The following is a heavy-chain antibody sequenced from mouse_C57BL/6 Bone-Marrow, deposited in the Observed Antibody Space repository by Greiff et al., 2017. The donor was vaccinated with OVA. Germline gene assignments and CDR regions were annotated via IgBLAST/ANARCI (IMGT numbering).Heavy chain of an antibody. CDR3: ARSNWDRYFDV. D-gene: IGHD4-1*02. J-gene: IGHJ1*03. Sequence: EVQLVESGGGLVQPGGSLSLSCAASGFTFTDYYMSWVRQPPGKALEWLGFIRNKANGYTTEYSASVKGRFTISRDNSQSILYLQMNALRAEDSATYYCARSNWDRYFDVWGTGTTVTVSS. CDR2: IRNKANGYTT. V-gene: IGHV7-3*01. CDR1: GFTFTDYY.